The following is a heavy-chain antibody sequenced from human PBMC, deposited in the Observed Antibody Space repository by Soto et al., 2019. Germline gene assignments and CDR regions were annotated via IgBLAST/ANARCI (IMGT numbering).Heavy chain of an antibody. CDR2: IYYGGYT. J-gene: IGHJ4*02. Sequence: PSETLSLTCTVSGGSMSSGDNSWNWIRQHPGKGLEWIGSIYYGGYTYYNPSLKSRVSISADTSEGQFSLRLNSVTAADTAVYYCARGISIWGPGTLVTVSS. CDR1: GGSMSSGDNS. V-gene: IGHV4-31*03. CDR3: ARGISI.